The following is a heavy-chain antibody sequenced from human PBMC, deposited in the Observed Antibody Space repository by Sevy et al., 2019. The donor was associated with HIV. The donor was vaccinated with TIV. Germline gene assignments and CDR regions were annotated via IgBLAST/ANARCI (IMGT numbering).Heavy chain of an antibody. CDR3: TRGPGPYGSRITMVRGGPYFDY. D-gene: IGHD3-10*01. V-gene: IGHV3-49*03. CDR1: GFTFGDYA. J-gene: IGHJ4*02. CDR2: IRSKAYGGTT. Sequence: GGSLRLSCTASGFTFGDYAMSWFRQAPGKGLEWVGFIRSKAYGGTTEYAASVKGRFTISRDDSKSIAYLQMNSLKTEDTAVYYCTRGPGPYGSRITMVRGGPYFDYWGQGTLVTVSS.